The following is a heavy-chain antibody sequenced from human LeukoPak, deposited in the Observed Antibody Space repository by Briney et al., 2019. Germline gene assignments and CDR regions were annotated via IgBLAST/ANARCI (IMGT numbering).Heavy chain of an antibody. CDR2: INTNTGNP. D-gene: IGHD4-11*01. J-gene: IGHJ6*02. CDR1: GYTFTSYA. V-gene: IGHV7-4-1*02. Sequence: GASVKVSCKASGYTFTSYAMNWVRQAPGQGLEWMGWINTNTGNPTYAQGFTGRFVFSLDTSVSTAYLQISSLKAEDTAVYYCARDDSNYVRYYYGMGVWGQGTTVTVSS. CDR3: ARDDSNYVRYYYGMGV.